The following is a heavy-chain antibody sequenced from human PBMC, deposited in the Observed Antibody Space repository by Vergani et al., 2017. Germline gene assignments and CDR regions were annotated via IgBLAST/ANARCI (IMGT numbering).Heavy chain of an antibody. D-gene: IGHD6-13*01. V-gene: IGHV4-59*01. CDR2: IYYSGST. Sequence: QVQLQESGPGLVKPSETLSLTCTVSGGSISSYYWSWIRQPPGKGLEWIGYIYYSGSTNYNPSLKSRVTILVDTSKKQFSLKLSSVTAADTAVYYCARVEAAADNCFDPWGQGTLVTVSS. J-gene: IGHJ5*02. CDR1: GGSISSYY. CDR3: ARVEAAADNCFDP.